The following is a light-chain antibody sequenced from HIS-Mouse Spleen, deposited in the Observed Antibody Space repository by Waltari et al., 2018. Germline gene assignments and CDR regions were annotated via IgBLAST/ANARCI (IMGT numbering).Light chain of an antibody. CDR1: SSDVGGYHY. Sequence: QSALTQPASVSGSPGQSITISCTGTSSDVGGYHYASWYQHHPGKAPKLMIYDVSNRPSGVSNRFSGSKSGNTASLTISGLQAEDEADYYCSSYTSSSTLEVFGTGTKVTVL. CDR3: SSYTSSSTLEV. CDR2: DVS. J-gene: IGLJ1*01. V-gene: IGLV2-14*03.